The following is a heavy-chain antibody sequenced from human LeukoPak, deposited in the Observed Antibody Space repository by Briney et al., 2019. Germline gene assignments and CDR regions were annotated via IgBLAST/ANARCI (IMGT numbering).Heavy chain of an antibody. CDR1: GFTFSDYT. V-gene: IGHV3-23*01. J-gene: IGHJ3*01. Sequence: GGSLRLSCAASGFTFSDYTMSWVRQAPGKGPEWVSSISSSSEITYYADSVKGRFTISRDNPRNIMFLQMNSLRAGDTATYYCAKDKPGPRYCSRCNCFDAFDVWGQGTMVTVS. CDR3: AKDKPGPRYCSRCNCFDAFDV. D-gene: IGHD2-15*01. CDR2: ISSSSEIT.